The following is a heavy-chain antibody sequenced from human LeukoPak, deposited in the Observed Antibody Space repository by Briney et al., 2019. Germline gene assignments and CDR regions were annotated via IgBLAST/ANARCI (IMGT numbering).Heavy chain of an antibody. CDR2: ISGSGGST. CDR3: AKIHYYDSSGYYSHHDAFDI. V-gene: IGHV3-23*01. Sequence: GGSLRLSCAASGFTFSSYAMSWVRQAPGKGLEWVSAISGSGGSTYYADSVKGRFTISRDNSKYTLYLQMNSLRAEDTAVYYCAKIHYYDSSGYYSHHDAFDIWGQGTMVTVSS. CDR1: GFTFSSYA. D-gene: IGHD3-22*01. J-gene: IGHJ3*02.